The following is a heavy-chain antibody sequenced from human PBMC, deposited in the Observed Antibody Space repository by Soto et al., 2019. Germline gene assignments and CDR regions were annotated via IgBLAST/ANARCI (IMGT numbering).Heavy chain of an antibody. J-gene: IGHJ2*01. CDR1: GFTFSSYA. V-gene: IGHV3-23*01. CDR3: AKSAGGYCSTTTCAGNFGYFDL. D-gene: IGHD2-2*01. CDR2: ISGSGDST. Sequence: EVQLLESGGGLVQPGGSLRLSRAASGFTFSSYAMSWVRQAPGKGLEWVSGISGSGDSTYYADSVKGRFTISRDNSKSTLYLQMNSLRADDTAVYYCAKSAGGYCSTTTCAGNFGYFDLWGRGTLVTVSS.